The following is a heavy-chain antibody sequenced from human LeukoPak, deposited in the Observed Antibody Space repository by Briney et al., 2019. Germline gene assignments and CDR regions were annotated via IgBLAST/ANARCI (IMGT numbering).Heavy chain of an antibody. CDR3: ARLGLEVGGPNWFDP. V-gene: IGHV3-7*01. Sequence: GGSLRLSCAAPGFSFSSNWMGWVRQAPGKRLERVAHIKRDGSQKYYLDSVKGRFTISRDNAKNSLHLQMNSLRVEDTAVYYCARLGLEVGGPNWFDPWGQGTLVTVSS. CDR1: GFSFSSNW. D-gene: IGHD1-1*01. J-gene: IGHJ5*02. CDR2: IKRDGSQK.